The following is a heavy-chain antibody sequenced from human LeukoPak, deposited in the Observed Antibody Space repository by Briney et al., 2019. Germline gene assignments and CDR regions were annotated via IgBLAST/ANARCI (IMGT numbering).Heavy chain of an antibody. CDR2: IIPIFGTA. Sequence: ASVKVSCKASGGTFSSYAISWVRQAPGQGLEWMGGIIPIFGTANYAQKFQGRVTITADESTSTAYMELSSLRSEDTAVYYCARDQTDCSSNSCHNFHYGMDVWGQGTTVTVSS. J-gene: IGHJ6*02. CDR1: GGTFSSYA. D-gene: IGHD2-2*01. V-gene: IGHV1-69*13. CDR3: ARDQTDCSSNSCHNFHYGMDV.